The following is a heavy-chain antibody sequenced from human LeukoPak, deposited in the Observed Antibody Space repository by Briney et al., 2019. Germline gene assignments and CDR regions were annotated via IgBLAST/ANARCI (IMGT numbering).Heavy chain of an antibody. CDR3: ARGAPPTYYDSRGYPDY. D-gene: IGHD3-22*01. CDR1: GYAFITYY. V-gene: IGHV1-46*01. J-gene: IGHJ4*02. CDR2: INPSGGGT. Sequence: GASVKVSCKASGYAFITYYIYWVRQAPGQGLECVGIINPSGGGTNYAQKFQDRVTVTTDMSTTTVYMELSSLTSEDTAVYYCARGAPPTYYDSRGYPDYWGQGTQVTVSS.